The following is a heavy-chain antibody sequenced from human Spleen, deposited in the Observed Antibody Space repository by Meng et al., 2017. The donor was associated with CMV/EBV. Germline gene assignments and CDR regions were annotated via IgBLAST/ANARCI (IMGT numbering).Heavy chain of an antibody. CDR1: GFTFSSYS. CDR2: ISSSSGYI. D-gene: IGHD3-22*01. V-gene: IGHV3-21*01. CDR3: AREPGYYDGNDYTGEKDF. J-gene: IGHJ4*02. Sequence: GGSLRLSCAASGFTFSSYSMNWVRQAPGKGLEWVSSISSSSGYIYNADSVKGRFTISRDNAKNSLYLQMNSLRAEDTALYYCAREPGYYDGNDYTGEKDFWGQGTLVTVSS.